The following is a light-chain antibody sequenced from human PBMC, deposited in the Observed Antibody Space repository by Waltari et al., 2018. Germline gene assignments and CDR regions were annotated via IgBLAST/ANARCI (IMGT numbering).Light chain of an antibody. CDR3: QQYNSWPPRYT. CDR2: GAS. CDR1: QSVSSN. J-gene: IGKJ2*01. Sequence: EIVLTQSPATLSVSPGERATLSCRASQSVSSNLAWYQHKPGQPPRLLIYGASTRATGIPARFSGRGSGTEFTLTISSLQSEDFAVYYCQQYNSWPPRYTFGQGTNLESK. V-gene: IGKV3-15*01.